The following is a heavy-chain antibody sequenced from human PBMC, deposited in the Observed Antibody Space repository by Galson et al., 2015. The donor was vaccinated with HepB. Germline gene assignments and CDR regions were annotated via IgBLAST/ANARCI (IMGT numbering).Heavy chain of an antibody. D-gene: IGHD3-16*02. V-gene: IGHV3-7*01. J-gene: IGHJ4*02. CDR2: IKQDGSEK. Sequence: SLRLSCAASGFTFSSYWMSWVRQAPGKGLEWVANIKQDGSEKYYVDSVKGRFTISRDNAKNSLYLQMNSLRAEDTAVYYCARGGEIMITFGGVIARWGQGTLVTVSS. CDR1: GFTFSSYW. CDR3: ARGGEIMITFGGVIAR.